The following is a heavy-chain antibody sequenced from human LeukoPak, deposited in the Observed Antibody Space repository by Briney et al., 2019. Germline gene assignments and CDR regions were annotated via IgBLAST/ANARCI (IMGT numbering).Heavy chain of an antibody. D-gene: IGHD6-19*01. Sequence: SETLSLTCTVSGGSISSYYWSWIRQPPGKGLEWIGYIYYSGSTSYNPSLKSRVTISVDTSKNQFSLKLSSVTAADTAVYYCARGTVAVASAFDYWGQGTLVTVSS. J-gene: IGHJ4*02. CDR2: IYYSGST. CDR1: GGSISSYY. V-gene: IGHV4-59*01. CDR3: ARGTVAVASAFDY.